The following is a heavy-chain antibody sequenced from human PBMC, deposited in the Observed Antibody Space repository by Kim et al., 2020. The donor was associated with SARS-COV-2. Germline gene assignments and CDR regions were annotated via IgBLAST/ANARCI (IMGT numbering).Heavy chain of an antibody. CDR3: ARLSLGATRHRGAFDI. D-gene: IGHD1-26*01. V-gene: IGHV4-39*01. Sequence: SLKSRVTMSVDTSKNQFSLKLSSVTAADTAVYYCARLSLGATRHRGAFDIWGQGTMVTVSS. J-gene: IGHJ3*02.